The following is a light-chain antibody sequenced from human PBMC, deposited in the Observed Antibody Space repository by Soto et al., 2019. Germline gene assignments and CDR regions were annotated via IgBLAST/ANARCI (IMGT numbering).Light chain of an antibody. V-gene: IGLV2-14*01. Sequence: QSALTQPASVSGSPGQSITISCTGTSSDVGGYNYVSWYQQHPGKAPKLMMYEVSNRPSGVSNRFSGSKSGNTVSLTISGLQAEDEGDYYCSSYTSSSTLEGVFGTGTKLTVL. CDR3: SSYTSSSTLEGV. J-gene: IGLJ1*01. CDR2: EVS. CDR1: SSDVGGYNY.